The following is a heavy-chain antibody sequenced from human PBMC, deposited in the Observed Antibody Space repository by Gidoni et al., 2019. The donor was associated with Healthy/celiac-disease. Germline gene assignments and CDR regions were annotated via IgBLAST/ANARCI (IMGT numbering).Heavy chain of an antibody. V-gene: IGHV3-23*01. Sequence: EVQLLESGGGLVQPGGSLRLSCAASGFTFRSYAMSWVRQAPGKGLEWVSAISGSGGSTYYADSVKGRFTISRDNSKNTLYLQMNSLRAEDTAVYYCAKDQGGPSSWYEWAAFDIWGQGTMVTVSS. CDR3: AKDQGGPSSWYEWAAFDI. J-gene: IGHJ3*02. CDR1: GFTFRSYA. CDR2: ISGSGGST. D-gene: IGHD6-13*01.